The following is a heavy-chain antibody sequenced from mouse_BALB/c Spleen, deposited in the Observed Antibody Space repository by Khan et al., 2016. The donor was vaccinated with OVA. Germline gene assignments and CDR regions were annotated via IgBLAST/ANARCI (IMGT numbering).Heavy chain of an antibody. V-gene: IGHV5-17*02. Sequence: EVELVESGGGLVQPGGSRKLSCAASGFTFSNFGMHWVRQAPEKGLEWVAYISSGSNNIYYADSVKGRFTISRDNPENTLFLQMPSLRSEDTAIYYCTRRHNTYAWFAYWGQGTLVTVSA. CDR3: TRRHNTYAWFAY. D-gene: IGHD1-1*01. CDR2: ISSGSNNI. CDR1: GFTFSNFG. J-gene: IGHJ3*01.